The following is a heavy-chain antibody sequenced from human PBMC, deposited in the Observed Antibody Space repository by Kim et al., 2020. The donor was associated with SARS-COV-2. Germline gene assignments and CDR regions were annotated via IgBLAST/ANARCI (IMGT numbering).Heavy chain of an antibody. V-gene: IGHV3-30-3*01. CDR1: GFTFSSYA. CDR2: ISYDGSNK. D-gene: IGHD3-3*01. CDR3: ARDRGQGGYDFWSGYYPYYFDY. J-gene: IGHJ4*02. Sequence: GGSLRLSCAASGFTFSSYAMHWVRQAPGKGLEWVAVISYDGSNKYYADSVKGRFTISRDNSKNTLYLQMNSLRAEDTAVYYCARDRGQGGYDFWSGYYPYYFDYWGQGTLVTVSS.